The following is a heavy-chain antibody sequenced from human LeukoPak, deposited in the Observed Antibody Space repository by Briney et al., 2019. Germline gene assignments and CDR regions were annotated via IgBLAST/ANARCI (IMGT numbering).Heavy chain of an antibody. Sequence: GALVKVSCKASGYTFTSYGISWVRQAPGQGLEWMGWINTNTGNPTYAQGFTGRFVFSLDTSVSTAYLQISSLKAEDTAVYYCARGYYGSGSYSDYGGQEPWSPSPQ. V-gene: IGHV7-4-1*02. J-gene: IGHJ4*01. CDR1: GYTFTSYG. D-gene: IGHD3-10*01. CDR3: ARGYYGSGSYSDY. CDR2: INTNTGNP.